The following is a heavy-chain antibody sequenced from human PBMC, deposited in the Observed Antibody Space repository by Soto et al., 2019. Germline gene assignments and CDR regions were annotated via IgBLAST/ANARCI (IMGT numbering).Heavy chain of an antibody. J-gene: IGHJ4*02. V-gene: IGHV3-48*03. Sequence: PGGSLRLSCAASGSTFSSSEMHWVRQAPGKGLEWVSYISKSSSVIYYADSVKGRFTISRANAKNLLYLQMNSLRTEDTAVYFCARPLGYCSTTSCPADYWGPGTLVTVSS. CDR3: ARPLGYCSTTSCPADY. CDR2: ISKSSSVI. D-gene: IGHD2-2*01. CDR1: GSTFSSSE.